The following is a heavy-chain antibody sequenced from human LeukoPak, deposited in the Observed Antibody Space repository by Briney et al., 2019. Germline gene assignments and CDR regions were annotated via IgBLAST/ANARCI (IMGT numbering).Heavy chain of an antibody. Sequence: SETLSLTCAVYGGSFSGYYWSWIRQPPGKGLEWIGEINHSGSTNYNPSLKSRVTISVDTSKNQFSLKLSSVTAADTAVYYCARDGSIWGQGTMVTVSS. CDR1: GGSFSGYY. V-gene: IGHV4-34*01. CDR3: ARDGSI. J-gene: IGHJ3*02. CDR2: INHSGST.